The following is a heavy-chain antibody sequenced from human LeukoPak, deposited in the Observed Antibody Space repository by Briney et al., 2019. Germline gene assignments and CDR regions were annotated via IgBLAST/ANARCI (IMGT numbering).Heavy chain of an antibody. D-gene: IGHD3-10*01. CDR2: IYYSGST. CDR1: GGSISSSSYY. Sequence: ETPSLTCTVSGGSISSSSYYWGWIRQPPGKGLEWIGSIYYSGSTYYNPSLKSRVTISVDTSKNQFSLKLSSVTAADTAVYYCARRGGSGSYYKGAIDYWGQGTLV. V-gene: IGHV4-39*01. CDR3: ARRGGSGSYYKGAIDY. J-gene: IGHJ4*02.